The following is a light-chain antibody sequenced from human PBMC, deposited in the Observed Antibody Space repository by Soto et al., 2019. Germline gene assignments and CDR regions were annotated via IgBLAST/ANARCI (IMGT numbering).Light chain of an antibody. J-gene: IGKJ1*01. CDR3: QQYGSSPRT. V-gene: IGKV3-20*01. CDR1: QSISSNY. CDR2: GAS. Sequence: EIVLTQSPGTLSMSPGERATLSCRASQSISSNYLAWYQQKPGQAPRLLIYGASSRATGIPDGFSGSGSGTDFTLTISRREAEDFAVYYCQQYGSSPRTFGQGTKVEFK.